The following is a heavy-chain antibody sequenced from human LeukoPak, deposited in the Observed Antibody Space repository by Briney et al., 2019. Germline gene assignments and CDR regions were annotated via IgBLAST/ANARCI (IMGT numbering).Heavy chain of an antibody. J-gene: IGHJ4*02. CDR1: GFTFSKDA. CDR3: AKTQMSTSWQTWTFDY. Sequence: GGSLRLSCAASGFTFSKDAMSWVRQAPGKGLEWISAISDNGRRTYYADSVKGRFTISRDNSKNTLYLQMNSLRAEDTAVYYCAKTQMSTSWQTWTFDYWGQGTLVTVSS. CDR2: ISDNGRRT. V-gene: IGHV3-23*01. D-gene: IGHD2-2*01.